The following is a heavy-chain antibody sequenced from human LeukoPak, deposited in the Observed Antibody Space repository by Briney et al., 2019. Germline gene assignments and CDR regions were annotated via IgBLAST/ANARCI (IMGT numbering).Heavy chain of an antibody. CDR2: INHSGST. CDR3: ASQGIAAAGTQNWFDP. Sequence: PSETLSLTCAVYGGSFSGYYWSWIRQPPGKGLEWIGEINHSGSTNYNPSLKSRVTISVDTSKNQFSLKLSSVTAADTAVYYCASQGIAAAGTQNWFDPWGQGTLATVSS. V-gene: IGHV4-34*01. D-gene: IGHD6-13*01. J-gene: IGHJ5*02. CDR1: GGSFSGYY.